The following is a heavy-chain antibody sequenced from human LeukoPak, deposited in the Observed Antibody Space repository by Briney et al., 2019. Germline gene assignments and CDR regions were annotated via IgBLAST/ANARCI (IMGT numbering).Heavy chain of an antibody. J-gene: IGHJ4*02. D-gene: IGHD3-22*01. Sequence: GGSLRLSCEPSGFTFSSYSMNWVRQAPGKGLEWVSYIGSSSTSIYYADSVKGRFTISRDNAKNSLYLQMNSLRAEDTAVYYCARDRDYYETSGYYLTFFDSWGQGTLVTVSS. CDR2: IGSSSTSI. CDR1: GFTFSSYS. CDR3: ARDRDYYETSGYYLTFFDS. V-gene: IGHV3-48*01.